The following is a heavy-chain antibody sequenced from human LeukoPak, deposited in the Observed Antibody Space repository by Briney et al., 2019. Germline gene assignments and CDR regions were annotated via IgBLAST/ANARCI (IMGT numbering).Heavy chain of an antibody. Sequence: SKTLSLTCTVSGDSISSYYWNWIRQPAGKGLEWIGRIYASGYTEYNPSLQTRVTMSVDTSKNEFSLKVDTVTAADTAVYFCAGNHIVTGTYFDSWGQGILVTVSS. CDR3: AGNHIVTGTYFDS. D-gene: IGHD3-10*01. V-gene: IGHV4-4*07. CDR1: GDSISSYY. J-gene: IGHJ4*02. CDR2: IYASGYT.